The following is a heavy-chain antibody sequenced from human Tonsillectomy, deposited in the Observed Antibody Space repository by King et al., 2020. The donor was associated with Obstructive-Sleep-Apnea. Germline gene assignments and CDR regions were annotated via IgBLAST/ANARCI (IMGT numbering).Heavy chain of an antibody. CDR2: IYYSGST. J-gene: IGHJ3*02. D-gene: IGHD3-10*01. CDR3: AGGLYYGSGGLYPRYDAFDI. Sequence: QLQESGPGLVKPSETLSLTCTVSGGSISSSSYYWGWIRQPPGKGLEWIGSIYYSGSTYYNPSLKSRVTISVDTSKNQFSLKLSSVTAADTAVYYCAGGLYYGSGGLYPRYDAFDIWGQGTMVTVSS. CDR1: GGSISSSSYY. V-gene: IGHV4-39*07.